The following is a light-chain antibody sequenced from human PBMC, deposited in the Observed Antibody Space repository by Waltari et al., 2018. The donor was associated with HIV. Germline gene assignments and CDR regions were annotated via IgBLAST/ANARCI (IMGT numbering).Light chain of an antibody. Sequence: QSALTQPASVSGSPGRSITISCTGTSSYVGGYNYVSWYQQHPGKAPKPMIYEVSNRPSGVSNRFSGSKSGNTASLTISGLQAEDEADYYCSSYTSSSTLSFGGGTKLTVL. CDR2: EVS. CDR3: SSYTSSSTLS. CDR1: SSYVGGYNY. J-gene: IGLJ3*02. V-gene: IGLV2-14*01.